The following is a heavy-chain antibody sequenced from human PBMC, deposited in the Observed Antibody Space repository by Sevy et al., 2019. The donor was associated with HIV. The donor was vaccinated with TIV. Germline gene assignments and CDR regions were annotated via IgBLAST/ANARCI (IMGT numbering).Heavy chain of an antibody. J-gene: IGHJ4*02. CDR2: ISYSGEYI. D-gene: IGHD3-16*01. V-gene: IGHV3-21*01. CDR3: ARDEGEYDPFDY. CDR1: GFTLTSYT. Sequence: GGSLRLSCAASGFTLTSYTMNWVRQAPGKGLEWVSSISYSGEYIYYAYSVNGRFTISRDNAKNSLYLQMNSLRVEDTAVYYCARDEGEYDPFDYWGQGTLVTVSS.